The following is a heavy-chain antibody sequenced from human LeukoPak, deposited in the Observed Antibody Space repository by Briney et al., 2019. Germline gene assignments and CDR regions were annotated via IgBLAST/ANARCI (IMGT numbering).Heavy chain of an antibody. CDR1: GYSFTSYW. V-gene: IGHV5-51*01. Sequence: GESLKISCKGSGYSFTSYWIGWVRQMPGKGLEWMGIIYPGYSDTRYSPSFQGQVTISADKSISTAYLQWSSLKASDTAMYYCARHRASMVRGVIKISGYYYYMDVWGKGTTVTVSS. CDR3: ARHRASMVRGVIKISGYYYYMDV. CDR2: IYPGYSDT. J-gene: IGHJ6*03. D-gene: IGHD3-10*01.